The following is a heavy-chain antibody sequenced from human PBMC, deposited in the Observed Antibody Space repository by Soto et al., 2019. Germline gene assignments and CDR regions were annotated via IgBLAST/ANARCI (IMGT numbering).Heavy chain of an antibody. D-gene: IGHD2-2*01. J-gene: IGHJ6*02. CDR1: GGTFSSYA. CDR2: IIPIFGTA. Sequence: SVKVSCKASGGTFSSYAISWVRQAPGQGLEWMGGIIPIFGTANYAQEFQGRVTITADKSTSTAYMELSSLRSEDTAVYYCAGKGYCSSTSCYRPPRGTYYYGMDVWGQGTTVTVSS. CDR3: AGKGYCSSTSCYRPPRGTYYYGMDV. V-gene: IGHV1-69*06.